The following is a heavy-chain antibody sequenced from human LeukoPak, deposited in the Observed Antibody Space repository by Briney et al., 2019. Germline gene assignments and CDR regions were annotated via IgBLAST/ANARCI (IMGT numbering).Heavy chain of an antibody. D-gene: IGHD2-2*01. CDR3: AREHLGYCSSISCPYRQKNWFDP. Sequence: GASVKVSCKASGGTFSSYAISWVRQAPGQGLEWMGGIIPIFGTANYAQKFQGRVTITTDESTSTAYMELSSLRSEDTAVYYCAREHLGYCSSISCPYRQKNWFDPWGQGTLVTVSS. CDR2: IIPIFGTA. J-gene: IGHJ5*02. V-gene: IGHV1-69*05. CDR1: GGTFSSYA.